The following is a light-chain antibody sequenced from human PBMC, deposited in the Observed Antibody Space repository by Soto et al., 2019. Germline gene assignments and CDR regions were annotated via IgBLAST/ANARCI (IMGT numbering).Light chain of an antibody. CDR2: GAF. CDR1: QGINDN. V-gene: IGKV1-17*03. Sequence: DIQVTQSPSAMSASVGDRVTITCRASQGINDNLAWFQQKPGQVPKRLIYGAFSLQRGVPSRFSGSGSGTEFTLTISSLQPEDFATYYCLQHNTFPWTFGQGTKVEIQ. J-gene: IGKJ1*01. CDR3: LQHNTFPWT.